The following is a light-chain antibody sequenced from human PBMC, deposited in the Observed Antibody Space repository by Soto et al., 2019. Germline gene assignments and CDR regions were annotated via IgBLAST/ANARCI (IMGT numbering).Light chain of an antibody. CDR3: CSYRATNTWV. Sequence: QSALTQPASVSGSPGQSITISCTGTTSDVGGYNFVSWYQQYPGKVPKFIIYEVTNRPSGVSNRFSGSKSGNTASLTNSGLQAEDEADYYCCSYRATNTWVFGGGTKLTVL. CDR2: EVT. J-gene: IGLJ3*02. V-gene: IGLV2-14*01. CDR1: TSDVGGYNF.